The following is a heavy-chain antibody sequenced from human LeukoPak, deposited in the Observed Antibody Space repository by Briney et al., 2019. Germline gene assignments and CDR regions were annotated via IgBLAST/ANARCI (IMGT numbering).Heavy chain of an antibody. V-gene: IGHV3-33*06. Sequence: GGSLRLSCAASGFTFSSYGMHWVRQAPGKGLEWVAVIWYDGSNKYYADSVKGRFTISRDNSKNTLYLQMNSLRAEDTAVYYCAKAHYCSGGSCYLDYWGQGTLVTVSS. J-gene: IGHJ4*02. CDR2: IWYDGSNK. D-gene: IGHD2-15*01. CDR3: AKAHYCSGGSCYLDY. CDR1: GFTFSSYG.